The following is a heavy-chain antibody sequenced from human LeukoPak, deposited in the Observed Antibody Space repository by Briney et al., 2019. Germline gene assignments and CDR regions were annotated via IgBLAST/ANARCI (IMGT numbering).Heavy chain of an antibody. CDR1: GFTVSSNY. CDR2: IYSGGST. J-gene: IGHJ6*02. Sequence: GGSLRLSCAASGFTVSSNYMSWVRQAPGKGLEWVSVIYSGGSTYYADSVKGRFTISRDNSKNTLYLQMNSLRAEDAAVYYCARYYDSSGYYYPDYYYYYGMDVWGQGTTVTVSS. D-gene: IGHD3-22*01. CDR3: ARYYDSSGYYYPDYYYYYGMDV. V-gene: IGHV3-53*01.